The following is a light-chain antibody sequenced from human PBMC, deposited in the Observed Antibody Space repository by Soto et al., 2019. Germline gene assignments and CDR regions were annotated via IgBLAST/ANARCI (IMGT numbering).Light chain of an antibody. CDR2: GAS. CDR1: QSVSSN. J-gene: IGKJ2*01. Sequence: EIVMTQSPATLSVSPGERATLSCRASQSVSSNLAWYQQRPGQAPRLLIYGASTRATGIPARFSGSGSGTDFALTISSLQSEDFAVYCCQQYKDWPPYTFGQGTKLEIK. CDR3: QQYKDWPPYT. V-gene: IGKV3-15*01.